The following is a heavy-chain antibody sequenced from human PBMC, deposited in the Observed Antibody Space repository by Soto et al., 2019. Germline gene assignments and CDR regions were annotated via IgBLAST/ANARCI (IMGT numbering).Heavy chain of an antibody. D-gene: IGHD5-12*01. J-gene: IGHJ4*02. CDR3: ARTGGYSGYDRFDY. CDR1: GYTFSDYY. Sequence: ASVKVSCKASGYTFSDYYIHWVRQAPGQGLEWMGWINPNSGGTKYAPKFQGGVTMTRDTSITTAYMELSRLRSGDTAVYYCARTGGYSGYDRFDYWGQGTLVTVSS. CDR2: INPNSGGT. V-gene: IGHV1-2*02.